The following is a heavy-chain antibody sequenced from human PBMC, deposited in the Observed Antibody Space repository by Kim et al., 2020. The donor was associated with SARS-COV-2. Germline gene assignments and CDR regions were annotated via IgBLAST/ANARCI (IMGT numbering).Heavy chain of an antibody. CDR2: ISYDGSNK. CDR3: AKEGDGSLFDP. D-gene: IGHD3-10*01. J-gene: IGHJ5*02. CDR1: GFTFSSYG. V-gene: IGHV3-30*18. Sequence: GGSLRLSCAASGFTFSSYGMHWVRQAPGKGLEWVAVISYDGSNKYYADSVKGRFTISRDNSKNTLYLQMNSLRAEDTAVYYCAKEGDGSLFDPWGQGTLVTVSS.